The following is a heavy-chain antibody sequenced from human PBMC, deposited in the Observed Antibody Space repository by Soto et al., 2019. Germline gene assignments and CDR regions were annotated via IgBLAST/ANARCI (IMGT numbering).Heavy chain of an antibody. CDR1: GYRFTSYW. V-gene: IGHV5-51*01. CDR3: ARDITTPLFSP. J-gene: IGHJ5*02. Sequence: GESLKISCKGFGYRFTSYWIGWGRQMPWKGVEWVGMIIPSHSDTRYSPSLQGEVIISADKSTSTAYLQWSSLKASDAAMYYFARDITTPLFSPWGQGTLVTVS. CDR2: IIPSHSDT. D-gene: IGHD1-20*01.